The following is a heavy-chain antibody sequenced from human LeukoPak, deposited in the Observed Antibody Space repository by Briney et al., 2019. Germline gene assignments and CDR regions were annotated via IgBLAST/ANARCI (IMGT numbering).Heavy chain of an antibody. Sequence: PSETLSLTCTGSGGSISNYYWSWIRQPPGKGLEWIGYIYYSGSTNYNPSLKSRVTISVNTPKNQFSLKLSSVTAGDTAVYYCARVVLSDSLGDYWGQGTLVTVSS. J-gene: IGHJ4*02. V-gene: IGHV4-59*12. D-gene: IGHD5-18*01. CDR3: ARVVLSDSLGDY. CDR1: GGSISNYY. CDR2: IYYSGST.